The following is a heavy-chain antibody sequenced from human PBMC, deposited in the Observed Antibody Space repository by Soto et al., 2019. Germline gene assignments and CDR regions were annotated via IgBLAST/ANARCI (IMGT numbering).Heavy chain of an antibody. CDR3: ARGDCVGGTCYSLAGPFYYYMDV. CDR2: INSDGSVS. Sequence: EVQLVESGGCLVQPGGSPRLSCAASGFTFSNYWMYWVRQAPGKGLEWVSRINSDGSVSSHADSVRGRLTISRDNVKNTLYLHMDSLRDEDTAVYFCARGDCVGGTCYSLAGPFYYYMDVWGKGTTVTVFS. CDR1: GFTFSNYW. D-gene: IGHD2-15*01. J-gene: IGHJ6*03. V-gene: IGHV3-74*02.